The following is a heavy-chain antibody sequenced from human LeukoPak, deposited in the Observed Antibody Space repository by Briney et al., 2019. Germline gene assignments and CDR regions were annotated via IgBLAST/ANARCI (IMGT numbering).Heavy chain of an antibody. D-gene: IGHD3-22*01. CDR3: ARSIGDYYDSSGYYYSAFDI. V-gene: IGHV1-2*06. CDR1: GYTFTGYY. J-gene: IGHJ3*02. Sequence: ASVTVSCRASGYTFTGYYMHWVRRAPGQGLEWMGRINHNSGGTNYAQKFQGRVTMTRDTSISTAYMELSRLRSDDTAVYYCARSIGDYYDSSGYYYSAFDIWGQGTMVTVSS. CDR2: INHNSGGT.